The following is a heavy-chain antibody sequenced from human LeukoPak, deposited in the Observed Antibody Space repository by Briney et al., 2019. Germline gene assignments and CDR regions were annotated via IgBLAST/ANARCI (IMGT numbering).Heavy chain of an antibody. CDR2: IKQDGSEK. V-gene: IGHV3-7*03. D-gene: IGHD4-17*01. CDR3: AKGRDGDYDDYYGMDV. Sequence: GGSLRLSCAASGFTFSSYWMSWVRQAPGKGPEWVANIKQDGSEKYYVDSVKGRFTISRDNSKNTLYLQMNSLRAEDTAVYYCAKGRDGDYDDYYGMDVWGQGTTVTVSS. CDR1: GFTFSSYW. J-gene: IGHJ6*02.